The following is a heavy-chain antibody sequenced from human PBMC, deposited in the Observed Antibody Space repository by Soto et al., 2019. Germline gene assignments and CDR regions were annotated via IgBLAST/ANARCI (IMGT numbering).Heavy chain of an antibody. V-gene: IGHV2-5*02. Sequence: PRPSRTQTVYISVVSVTSKKVGVGWIRQPPGKALEWLAIIYWDDDKRYSPSLNSRLTITKDTSKNQVVLTMTNMDPVDTSTYYCAHSIPPRVFDYWGQGTLVTVSS. CDR3: AHSIPPRVFDY. J-gene: IGHJ4*02. CDR1: VVSVTSKKVG. D-gene: IGHD6-13*01. CDR2: IYWDDDK.